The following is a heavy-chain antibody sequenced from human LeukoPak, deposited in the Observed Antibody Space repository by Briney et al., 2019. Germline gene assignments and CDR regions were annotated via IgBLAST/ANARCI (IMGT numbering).Heavy chain of an antibody. CDR3: ARGGYYSAWAEDY. J-gene: IGHJ4*02. Sequence: GGSLRLSCAASGFTFSNYWMGWVRQAPGRGLEWVANINEDGSEKYYVDSVNGPLTISTDNVKNSLYLQINSLTAEDTAVFYCARGGYYSAWAEDYWGQGTLVTVSS. CDR2: INEDGSEK. V-gene: IGHV3-7*01. D-gene: IGHD3-22*01. CDR1: GFTFSNYW.